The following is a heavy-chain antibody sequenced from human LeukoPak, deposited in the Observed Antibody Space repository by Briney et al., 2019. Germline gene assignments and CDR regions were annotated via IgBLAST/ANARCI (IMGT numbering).Heavy chain of an antibody. CDR1: GWSFSGYY. CDR2: INHSGST. Sequence: SETLSLTCAVYGWSFSGYYWSWIRQPPGKGLEWIGEINHSGSTNYNPSLKSRVTISVDTSKNQFSLKLSSVTAADTAVYYCASRRGITIFGVVITWFDPWGQGTLVTVSS. J-gene: IGHJ5*02. D-gene: IGHD3-3*01. CDR3: ASRRGITIFGVVITWFDP. V-gene: IGHV4-34*01.